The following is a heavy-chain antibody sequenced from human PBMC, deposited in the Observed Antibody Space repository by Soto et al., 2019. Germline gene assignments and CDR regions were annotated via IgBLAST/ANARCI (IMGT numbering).Heavy chain of an antibody. D-gene: IGHD1-1*01. J-gene: IGHJ6*02. Sequence: QVQLEQSGAEVKKPGSSVKVSCKASGGTFRNSAISWVRQAPGQGLEWMGGIMPISRTPDYAQKFQGRVTITADESTSTAYMELSGLKSDDTAVYFCARDNDRPQLGGNYYYILDVWGHGTTVTVSS. CDR2: IMPISRTP. CDR3: ARDNDRPQLGGNYYYILDV. V-gene: IGHV1-69*12. CDR1: GGTFRNSA.